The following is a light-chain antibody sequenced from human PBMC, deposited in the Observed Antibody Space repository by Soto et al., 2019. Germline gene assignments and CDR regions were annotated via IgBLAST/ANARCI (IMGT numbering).Light chain of an antibody. CDR2: GAS. V-gene: IGKV1-27*01. CDR3: QQCHATPLT. Sequence: DIQVTQSPSSLSASLGDRVSITCRASRDISNYLAWYQQKPGQVPRLLISGASTLHSGVPSRFSGSGSGTDFTLTITSLQPEDIGIYYCQQCHATPLTFGQGTRLEIK. CDR1: RDISNY. J-gene: IGKJ5*01.